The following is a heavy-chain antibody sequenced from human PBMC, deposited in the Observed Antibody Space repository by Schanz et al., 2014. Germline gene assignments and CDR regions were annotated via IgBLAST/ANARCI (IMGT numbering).Heavy chain of an antibody. CDR2: INVYNGDT. CDR1: GYTFPSYG. J-gene: IGHJ4*02. CDR3: ARDRDQWDGNYLDY. Sequence: QVQLVQSGAEVKKPGASVKVSCKASGYTFPSYGISWVRQAPGQGLEWMGWINVYNGDTKFAKTFQDRVTLTTDTSTSTAYMELRSLTSDDSAVYYCARDRDQWDGNYLDYWGQGTLVTVSS. D-gene: IGHD1-26*01. V-gene: IGHV1-18*04.